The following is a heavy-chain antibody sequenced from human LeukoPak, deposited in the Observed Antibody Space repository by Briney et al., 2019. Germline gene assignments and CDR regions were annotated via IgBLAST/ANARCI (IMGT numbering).Heavy chain of an antibody. V-gene: IGHV1-2*04. Sequence: ASVKVSCKASGYTFTGYYMHWVRQAPGQGLEWMGWINPNSGSTNYAQKLQGWVTMTRDTSISTAYMELSRLRSDDTAVYYCARSPYCSSTSCYYWFDPWGQGTLVTVSS. CDR2: INPNSGST. D-gene: IGHD2-2*01. CDR1: GYTFTGYY. J-gene: IGHJ5*02. CDR3: ARSPYCSSTSCYYWFDP.